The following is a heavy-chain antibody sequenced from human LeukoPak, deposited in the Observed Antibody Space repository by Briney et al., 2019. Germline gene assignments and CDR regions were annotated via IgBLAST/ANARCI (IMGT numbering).Heavy chain of an antibody. D-gene: IGHD3-10*01. CDR3: ASGAQGSGSYYNSDY. CDR1: GFTFSSYS. V-gene: IGHV3-21*01. J-gene: IGHJ4*02. CDR2: ISSSSSYI. Sequence: GGSLRLSCAAPGFTFSSYSMNWVRQAPGKGLEWVSSISSSSSYIYYADSVKGRFTISRDNAKNSLYLQMNSLRAEDTAVYYCASGAQGSGSYYNSDYWGQGTLVTVSS.